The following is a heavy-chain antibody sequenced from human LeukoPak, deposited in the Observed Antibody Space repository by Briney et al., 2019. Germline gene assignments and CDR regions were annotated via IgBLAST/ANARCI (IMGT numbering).Heavy chain of an antibody. D-gene: IGHD3-10*01. V-gene: IGHV3-11*04. CDR2: ISSSGSTI. J-gene: IGHJ6*03. Sequence: GGSLRLSCAASGFTFSDYYMSWIRQAPGKGLEWVSYISSSGSTIYYADSVKGRFTISRDNAKNSLYLQMNSLRAEDTAVYYCARGPYASGSYGRRGWVHYMDVWGKGTTVTISS. CDR3: ARGPYASGSYGRRGWVHYMDV. CDR1: GFTFSDYY.